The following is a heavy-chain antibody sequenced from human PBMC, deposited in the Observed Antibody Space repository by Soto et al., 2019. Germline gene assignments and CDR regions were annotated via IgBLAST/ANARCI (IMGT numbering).Heavy chain of an antibody. V-gene: IGHV4-39*01. J-gene: IGHJ3*02. CDR3: ARQTDSYYTFDAFDI. D-gene: IGHD3-22*01. CDR2: VYYSGST. Sequence: PSDTLSLTCTVSGGSLSSGSYYWDWIRQPPGKGLEWIGNVYYSGSTNYNPSLESRVTISVDTSKNQFSLKLSSVTAADTAVYYCARQTDSYYTFDAFDIWGQGTMVTVSS. CDR1: GGSLSSGSYY.